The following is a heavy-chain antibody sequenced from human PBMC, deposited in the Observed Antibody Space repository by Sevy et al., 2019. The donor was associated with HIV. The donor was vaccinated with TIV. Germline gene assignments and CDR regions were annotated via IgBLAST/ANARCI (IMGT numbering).Heavy chain of an antibody. J-gene: IGHJ4*02. V-gene: IGHV3-23*01. Sequence: GGSLRLSCAASGFTFSSYGMNWVRQAPGKGLEWVSAGSGSGGGGSHGSTYYAAYVKGRFTISRDNSKKKLYLQMNSLRAEDTAVYYCAKTADFWSGYPNWGQGTLVTVSS. CDR3: AKTADFWSGYPN. D-gene: IGHD3-3*01. CDR2: GSGSGGGGSHGST. CDR1: GFTFSSYG.